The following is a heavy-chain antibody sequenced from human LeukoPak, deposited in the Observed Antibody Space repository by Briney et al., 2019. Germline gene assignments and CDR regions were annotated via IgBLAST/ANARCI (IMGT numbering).Heavy chain of an antibody. J-gene: IGHJ4*02. V-gene: IGHV4-4*07. D-gene: IGHD3-22*01. CDR2: IYTSGST. CDR1: GGSISSYY. CDR3: ATRSAYYYDSSGYDY. Sequence: SETLSLTCTVSGGSISSYYWSWIRRPAGKGLEWIGRIYTSGSTNYNPSLKSRVTMSVDTSKNQFSLKLSSVTAADTAVYYCATRSAYYYDSSGYDYWGQGTLVTVSS.